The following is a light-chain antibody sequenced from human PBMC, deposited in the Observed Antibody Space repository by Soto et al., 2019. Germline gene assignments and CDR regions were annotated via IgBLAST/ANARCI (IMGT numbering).Light chain of an antibody. CDR2: AAS. CDR1: QSISSY. CDR3: QHSYSTPKT. V-gene: IGKV1-39*01. J-gene: IGKJ1*01. Sequence: DLPMTQSPSSLSASVGDRVTITCRASQSISSYLNWYQQKPGKAPMLLIYAASSLQSGVPSRFSGSGSGTDFTLTISSLQPEDFADYYCQHSYSTPKTFGQGTKVEIK.